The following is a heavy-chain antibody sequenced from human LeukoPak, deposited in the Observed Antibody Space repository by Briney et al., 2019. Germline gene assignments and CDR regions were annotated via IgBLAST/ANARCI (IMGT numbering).Heavy chain of an antibody. D-gene: IGHD5-18*01. CDR1: GGSISSSNW. V-gene: IGHV4-4*02. CDR2: IYHSGST. J-gene: IGHJ4*02. CDR3: ARDRALDTAMAYYFDY. Sequence: SETLSLTCTVSGGSISSSNWWSWVRQPPGKGLEWIGEIYHSGSTNYNPSLKSRVTISVDKSKNQFSLKLSSVTAADTAVYYCARDRALDTAMAYYFDYWGQGTLVTVSS.